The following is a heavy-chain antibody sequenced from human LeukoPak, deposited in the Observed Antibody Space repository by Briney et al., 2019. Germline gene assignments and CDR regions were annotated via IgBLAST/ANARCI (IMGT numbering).Heavy chain of an antibody. CDR3: AKDPEQWEPYFDY. CDR1: GFTFSSYR. Sequence: PGRSLRLSCAASGFTFSSYRMHWVRKAPGKGLKGVAFIRYDGSNKYYADSVKGRFTISRDNSKNTLYLQMNSLRAEDTAVYYCAKDPEQWEPYFDYWGQGTLVTVSS. J-gene: IGHJ4*02. CDR2: IRYDGSNK. V-gene: IGHV3-30*02. D-gene: IGHD6-19*01.